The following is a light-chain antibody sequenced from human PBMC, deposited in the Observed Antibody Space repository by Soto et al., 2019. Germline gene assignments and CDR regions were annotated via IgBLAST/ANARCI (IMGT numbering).Light chain of an antibody. Sequence: DIGLTQSPGTLSLSPGERATLSCRARQTINDNFLAWYQQKPGQSPRLLISGASIRAPGIPDRFSGSGSETGFTLTIIRLEHEDFAFYYCQQYGNSPDISFGPGTKVDIQ. CDR3: QQYGNSPDIS. V-gene: IGKV3-20*01. CDR2: GAS. J-gene: IGKJ3*01. CDR1: QTINDNF.